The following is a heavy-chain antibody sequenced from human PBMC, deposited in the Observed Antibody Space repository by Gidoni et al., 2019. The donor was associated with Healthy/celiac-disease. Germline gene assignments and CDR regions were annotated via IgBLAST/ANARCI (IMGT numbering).Heavy chain of an antibody. CDR3: ARHGGPFVSSWGINWFDP. J-gene: IGHJ5*02. Sequence: QLQLQESGPGLVKPSETLSLTCTVAGGSISSSSDYWGWIRQPPGKGLELIGSIYYSGSTYYNPSLKSRVTISVDTSKNQFSLKLSSVTAADTAVYYCARHGGPFVSSWGINWFDPWGQGTLVTVSS. D-gene: IGHD6-13*01. CDR1: GGSISSSSDY. CDR2: IYYSGST. V-gene: IGHV4-39*01.